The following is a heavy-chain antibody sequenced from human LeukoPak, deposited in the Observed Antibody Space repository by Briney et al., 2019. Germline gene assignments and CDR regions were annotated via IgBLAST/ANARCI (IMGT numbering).Heavy chain of an antibody. D-gene: IGHD2-15*01. J-gene: IGHJ6*03. CDR2: IIPILGIA. CDR3: ARDLGGGWSALYYYYYMDV. CDR1: GGTFSSYA. Sequence: SVKVSCKASGGTFSSYAISWVRQAPGQGLGWVGRIIPILGIANYAQQFQGRVTITADKSTSTVYMELSSLRSEDTAVYYCARDLGGGWSALYYYYYMDVWGKGTTVTVSS. V-gene: IGHV1-69*04.